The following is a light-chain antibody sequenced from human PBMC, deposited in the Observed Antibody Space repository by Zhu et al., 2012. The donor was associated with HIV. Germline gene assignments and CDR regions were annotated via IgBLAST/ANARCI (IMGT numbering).Light chain of an antibody. V-gene: IGKV3-20*01. CDR3: QQYGSSPRT. J-gene: IGKJ1*01. Sequence: EIVLTQSPGTLSVSPGETATLSCRASQTVSNNYLARYQQRPGQAPRLLIYGASARAAGIPDRFSGSGSATDFTLTISRLEPEDFAVYYCQQYGSSPRTFGQGTKVEIK. CDR1: QTVSNNY. CDR2: GAS.